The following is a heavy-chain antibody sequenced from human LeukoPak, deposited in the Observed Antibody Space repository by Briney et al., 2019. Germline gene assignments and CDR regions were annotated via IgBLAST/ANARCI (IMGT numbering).Heavy chain of an antibody. V-gene: IGHV3-66*03. D-gene: IGHD3-10*01. CDR2: IYSSGST. CDR1: GFTVSSNY. J-gene: IGHJ2*01. Sequence: GGSLRLSCAASGFTVSSNYMSWVRQAPGKGLEGVSVIYSSGSTYYADSVKGRFTISRDNSKNTLYLQMNSLRAEDTAVYYCAKDRAVTMVRGVGPDLWGRGTLVTVSS. CDR3: AKDRAVTMVRGVGPDL.